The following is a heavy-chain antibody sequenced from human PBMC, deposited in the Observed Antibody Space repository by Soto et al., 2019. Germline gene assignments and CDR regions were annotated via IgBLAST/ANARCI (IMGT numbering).Heavy chain of an antibody. CDR2: IYATGTT. J-gene: IGHJ5*02. CDR1: GASISGFY. D-gene: IGHD1-1*01. Sequence: SETLSLTYTVSGASISGFYWSWIRKSAGKGLEWIGRIYATGTTDYNPSLKSRVMMSVDTSKKQFSLKLRSVTTADTAVYYCVRDGTKTLRDWFDPWGQGISVTVSS. CDR3: VRDGTKTLRDWFDP. V-gene: IGHV4-4*07.